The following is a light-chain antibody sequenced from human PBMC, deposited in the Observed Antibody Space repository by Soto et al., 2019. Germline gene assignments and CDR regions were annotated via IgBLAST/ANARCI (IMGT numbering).Light chain of an antibody. V-gene: IGLV2-23*02. CDR1: SSVVGTYNL. CDR3: CSYAGSSSSI. Sequence: QSELTQPASVPGSPGHAIPISCSGTSSVVGTYNLVSWYQQYPGKAPRLMIYELTKRPSGVSNRFSGSKSGNTASPTISGLQPEDEADYYCCSYAGSSSSIFGTGTKVTVL. CDR2: ELT. J-gene: IGLJ1*01.